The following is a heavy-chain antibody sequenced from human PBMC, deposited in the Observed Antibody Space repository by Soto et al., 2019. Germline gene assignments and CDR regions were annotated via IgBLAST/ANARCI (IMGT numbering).Heavy chain of an antibody. D-gene: IGHD3-10*01. Sequence: SETLSLTCTVSGGSISSINNPFSNLYHSWIRLSPGKGLEWIEYISKSGFTRYNPSLKSRVSISVDTAKNQYSLKLTSVTAADTAVYYCTTQGFGGLHGLVDVGGQGTTVTVS. CDR1: GGSISSINNPFSNLY. V-gene: IGHV4-59*08. J-gene: IGHJ6*02. CDR2: ISKSGFT. CDR3: TTQGFGGLHGLVDV.